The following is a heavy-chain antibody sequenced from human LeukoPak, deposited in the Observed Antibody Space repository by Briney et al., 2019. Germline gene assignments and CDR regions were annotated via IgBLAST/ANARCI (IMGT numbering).Heavy chain of an antibody. CDR2: ISPIHGTS. D-gene: IGHD4-17*01. V-gene: IGHV1-69*04. CDR3: ARVQRLYGDYVNYSDY. Sequence: GASVTVSCKASGGTFSSYGISWVRQAPGQGLEWMGRISPIHGTSNYAQKFQGRVTITADRSTSTAYMELSSLTSEDTAVYFCARVQRLYGDYVNYSDYWGQGTLVTVSS. CDR1: GGTFSSYG. J-gene: IGHJ4*02.